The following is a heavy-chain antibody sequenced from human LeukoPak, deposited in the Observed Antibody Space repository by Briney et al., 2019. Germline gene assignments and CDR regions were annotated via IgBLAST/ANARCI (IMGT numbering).Heavy chain of an antibody. CDR2: IYTSGST. Sequence: SETLSLTCTVSGGSISSGSYYWSWIRQPAGKGLEWIGRIYTSGSTNYNPSLKSRVTISVDTSKNQFSLKLSSVTAADTAVYYCAREWVTSGSYRRFDYWGQRTLVTVSS. CDR1: GGSISSGSYY. CDR3: AREWVTSGSYRRFDY. D-gene: IGHD1-26*01. V-gene: IGHV4-61*02. J-gene: IGHJ4*02.